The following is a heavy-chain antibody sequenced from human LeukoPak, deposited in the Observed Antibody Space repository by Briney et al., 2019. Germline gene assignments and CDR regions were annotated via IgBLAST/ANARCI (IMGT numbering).Heavy chain of an antibody. CDR1: ADSLSSGGHH. CDR3: ARGGNRFGGFYFDY. Sequence: SQTLSLTCTVSADSLSSGGHHWAWIRQFPGKGLESIGFIHHSGRSRHNPSLKDRVAISVDTSRKQFALKLSSVTAAGTAMYYCARGGNRFGGFYFDYWGQGIQVIVSS. V-gene: IGHV4-31*03. J-gene: IGHJ4*02. D-gene: IGHD3-10*01. CDR2: IHHSGRS.